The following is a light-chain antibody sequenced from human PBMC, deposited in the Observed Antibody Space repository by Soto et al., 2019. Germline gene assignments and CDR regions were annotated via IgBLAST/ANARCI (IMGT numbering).Light chain of an antibody. Sequence: IQMTQSPSSLSASVGDRVTISCRTSQGINNYLNWYQQKAGEAPRLLIYSVSTLQSGVPSRFSGSGSGTNFTFTSSRLQPEDYATYYCQESYSVRTFGLGTKVDIK. CDR2: SVS. J-gene: IGKJ1*01. V-gene: IGKV1-39*01. CDR1: QGINNY. CDR3: QESYSVRT.